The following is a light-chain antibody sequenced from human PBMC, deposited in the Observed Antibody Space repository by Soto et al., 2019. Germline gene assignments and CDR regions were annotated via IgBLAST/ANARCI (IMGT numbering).Light chain of an antibody. CDR1: QTVIHN. CDR3: QQYNNWPTT. CDR2: GAS. V-gene: IGKV3-15*01. Sequence: EIVLTQSPDTLSLSPGETATISCRASQTVIHNYLAWHQQQPGQTPRLVIYGASTRATVIPGRCSSCGSGTEFTLTIISLKSEDFEVYYCQQYNNWPTTFGQGTRLEIK. J-gene: IGKJ5*01.